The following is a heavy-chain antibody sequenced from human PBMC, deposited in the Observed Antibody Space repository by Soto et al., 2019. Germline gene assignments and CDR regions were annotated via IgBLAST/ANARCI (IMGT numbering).Heavy chain of an antibody. V-gene: IGHV1-58*01. CDR1: GFTFTSSA. CDR2: IVVGSGNT. D-gene: IGHD3-3*01. CDR3: ARRLSYDFWSGYSPFADYYYMDV. Sequence: ASVKVSCKASGFTFTSSAVQWVRQARGQRLEWIGWIVVGSGNTSYAQKFQERVTITRDMSTSTAYMELSSLRSEDTAVYYCARRLSYDFWSGYSPFADYYYMDVWGKGTTVTVSS. J-gene: IGHJ6*03.